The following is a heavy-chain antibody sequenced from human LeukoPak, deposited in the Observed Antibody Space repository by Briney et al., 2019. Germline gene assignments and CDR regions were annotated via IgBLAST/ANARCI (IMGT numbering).Heavy chain of an antibody. D-gene: IGHD3-3*01. CDR1: GGSISEYY. J-gene: IGHJ4*02. CDR3: ARHRSGPFDS. V-gene: IGHV4-59*08. Sequence: SETLSLTCTVSGGSISEYYWSWIRQPPGKGLEWIGSSYNSGSTNYNPSLKGRVTISVDTSKNQLSLRLSSVTAADTAVYYCARHRSGPFDSWGQGTLVTVSS. CDR2: SYNSGST.